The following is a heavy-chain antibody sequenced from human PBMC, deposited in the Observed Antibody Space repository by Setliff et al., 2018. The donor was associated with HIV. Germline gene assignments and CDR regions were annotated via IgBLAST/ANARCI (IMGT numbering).Heavy chain of an antibody. D-gene: IGHD5-18*01. J-gene: IGHJ4*02. Sequence: SETLSLTCAVSGYSVSSGYYWGWIRQPPGKGLEWIGSIYHSGSTYNNPSLKSRVTISVDTSKNQFSLKLTSVTAAGTAVYYCARTLRAAAMGYFDYWGQGTLVTVSS. V-gene: IGHV4-38-2*01. CDR1: GYSVSSGYY. CDR3: ARTLRAAAMGYFDY. CDR2: IYHSGST.